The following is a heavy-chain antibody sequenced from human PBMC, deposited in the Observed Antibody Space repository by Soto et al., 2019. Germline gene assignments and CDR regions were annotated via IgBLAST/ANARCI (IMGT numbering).Heavy chain of an antibody. CDR3: ARLRFLEWFDGGYYYMDV. CDR1: SGSISSSNW. CDR2: IYHSGST. D-gene: IGHD3-3*01. Sequence: QVQLQESGPGLVKPSGTLSLTCAVSSGSISSSNWWSWVRQPPGKGLEWIGEIYHSGSTNYNPSLTSRVTISLDKSKNQFSLTLSSVTAADTAVYYCARLRFLEWFDGGYYYMDVWGKGTTVTVSS. J-gene: IGHJ6*03. V-gene: IGHV4-4*02.